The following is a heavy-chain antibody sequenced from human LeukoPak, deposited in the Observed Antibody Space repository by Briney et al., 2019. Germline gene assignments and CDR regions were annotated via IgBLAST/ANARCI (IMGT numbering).Heavy chain of an antibody. CDR3: ARASYCSGGSCYSDY. Sequence: ASVKVSCKASGYTFTSYSISWVRQAPGQGLEWMGWISAYNGNTIYAQKVKGRVTMTTGTSTSTACMELRSLKSGDTAVYYCARASYCSGGSCYSDYWGQEPWSPSPQ. D-gene: IGHD2-15*01. J-gene: IGHJ4*01. V-gene: IGHV1-18*01. CDR2: ISAYNGNT. CDR1: GYTFTSYS.